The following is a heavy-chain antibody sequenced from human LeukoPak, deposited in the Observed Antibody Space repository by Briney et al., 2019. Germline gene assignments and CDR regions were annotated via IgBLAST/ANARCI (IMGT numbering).Heavy chain of an antibody. CDR2: IKQDGSEK. CDR3: ARAGGSSSWNIYYYYYYYMDV. D-gene: IGHD6-13*01. J-gene: IGHJ6*03. V-gene: IGHV3-7*01. Sequence: GGSLRLSCAASGFTFSNYWMSWVRQAPGKGLQWVANIKQDGSEKYYVDSVKGRFTISRDNAKKSLYLQMNSLRAEDTAVYYCARAGGSSSWNIYYYYYYYMDVWGKGTTVTVSS. CDR1: GFTFSNYW.